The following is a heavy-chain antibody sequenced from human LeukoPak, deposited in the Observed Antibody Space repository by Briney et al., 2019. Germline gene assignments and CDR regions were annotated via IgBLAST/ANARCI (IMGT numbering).Heavy chain of an antibody. D-gene: IGHD3-16*01. CDR3: ARDAKSITFGGHY. CDR2: ISGSGGST. J-gene: IGHJ4*02. V-gene: IGHV3-23*01. Sequence: GGSLILSCAASGFTFSTFWMHWVRQAPGKGLEWVSAISGSGGSTYYADSVKGRFTISRDNSKNTLYLQMNSLRAEDTAVYYCARDAKSITFGGHYWGQGTLVTVSS. CDR1: GFTFSTFW.